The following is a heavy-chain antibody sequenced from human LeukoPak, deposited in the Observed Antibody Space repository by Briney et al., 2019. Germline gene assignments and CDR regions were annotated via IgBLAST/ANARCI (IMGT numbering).Heavy chain of an antibody. CDR1: GFSPNTRGVG. J-gene: IGHJ4*02. CDR3: AHRKNYYDSSVFDN. CDR2: IYWDDDR. D-gene: IGHD3-22*01. V-gene: IGHV2-5*02. Sequence: SGPTLVNPTQTLTLTCTFSGFSPNTRGVGVGWIRQPPGRALEWLALIYWDDDRRYSPSLKSRLTITKDTSRNQVVLTMTNMDPVDTATYFCAHRKNYYDSSVFDNWGQGTLVTVSS.